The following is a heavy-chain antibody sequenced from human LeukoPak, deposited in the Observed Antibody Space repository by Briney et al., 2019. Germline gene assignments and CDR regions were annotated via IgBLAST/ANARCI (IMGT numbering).Heavy chain of an antibody. D-gene: IGHD3-3*01. CDR3: ARGPPTYDFWSGYNY. J-gene: IGHJ4*02. CDR1: GGSFSGYY. Sequence: SETLSLTCAVYGGSFSGYYWSWIRQPPGKGLEWIGEINHSGSTNYNPSLKSRVTISVDTSKNQFSLKLSSVTAADTAVYYCARGPPTYDFWSGYNYWGQGTLVTVSS. V-gene: IGHV4-34*01. CDR2: INHSGST.